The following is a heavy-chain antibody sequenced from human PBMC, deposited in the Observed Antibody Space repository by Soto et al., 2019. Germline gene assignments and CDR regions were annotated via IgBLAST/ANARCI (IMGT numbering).Heavy chain of an antibody. Sequence: SVKVSCKASGGTFSSYAISWVRQAPGQGLEWMGGIIPIFGTANYAKKFQGRVTITADESTSTAYMELSSLRSEDTAVYYCASGPTPRYSSRWYKWFDPWGQGNMVTVYS. CDR1: GGTFSSYA. J-gene: IGHJ5*02. CDR3: ASGPTPRYSSRWYKWFDP. V-gene: IGHV1-69*13. CDR2: IIPIFGTA. D-gene: IGHD6-13*01.